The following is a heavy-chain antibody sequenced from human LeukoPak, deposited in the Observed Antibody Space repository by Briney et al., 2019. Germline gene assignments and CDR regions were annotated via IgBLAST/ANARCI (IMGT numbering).Heavy chain of an antibody. Sequence: GGSLRLSCAASGFTFDDYAMHWVRQAPGKGLEWVSDISWNSGSIGYADSVKGPFTISRDNAKNSLYLQMNSLRAEDTALYYCAKDSAIVVITTGFDYWGQGTLVTVSS. D-gene: IGHD3-22*01. J-gene: IGHJ4*02. CDR3: AKDSAIVVITTGFDY. V-gene: IGHV3-9*01. CDR1: GFTFDDYA. CDR2: ISWNSGSI.